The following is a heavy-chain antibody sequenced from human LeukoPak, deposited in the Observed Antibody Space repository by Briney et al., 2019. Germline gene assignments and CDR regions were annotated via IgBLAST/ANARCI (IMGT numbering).Heavy chain of an antibody. CDR3: ARDLVVVAATGRGGAFVI. D-gene: IGHD2-15*01. Sequence: GASVKVSCKASGYTFTSYGISWVRQAPGQGLEWMGWVSAYNGNTNYAQKLQGRVTMTTDTSTSTAYMELRSLRSDDTAVCCCARDLVVVAATGRGGAFVIWGQGTMGTVSS. CDR2: VSAYNGNT. J-gene: IGHJ3*02. V-gene: IGHV1-18*01. CDR1: GYTFTSYG.